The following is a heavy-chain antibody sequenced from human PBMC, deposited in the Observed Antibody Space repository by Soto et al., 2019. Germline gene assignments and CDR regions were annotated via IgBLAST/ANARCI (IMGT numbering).Heavy chain of an antibody. V-gene: IGHV1-69*06. CDR1: GGAFGSYS. J-gene: IGHJ4*02. D-gene: IGHD5-12*01. Sequence: ASCKDPGGAFGSYSLSWVHHAPGQGLEWMGGIIPIFGTANYAQKFQGRVTITADKSTSTAYMELSSLRSEDTAVYYCARVEDILATIGLYWVQGTLVTGSS. CDR2: IIPIFGTA. CDR3: ARVEDILATIGLY.